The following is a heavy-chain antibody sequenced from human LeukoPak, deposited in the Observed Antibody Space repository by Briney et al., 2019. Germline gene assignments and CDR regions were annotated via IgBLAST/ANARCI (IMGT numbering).Heavy chain of an antibody. CDR1: GFIFSDHY. CDR2: IRKKTNGNST. J-gene: IGHJ4*02. CDR3: VRASTDYYFDY. Sequence: GGSLRLSCAASGFIFSDHYMDWVRQAQGEGLEWVGRIRKKTNGNSTEYASSVKGRFTISRDDSRNSLYLQMNSLKTEDTAVYYCVRASTDYYFDYWGWGTLVTVSS. V-gene: IGHV3-72*01. D-gene: IGHD3-9*01.